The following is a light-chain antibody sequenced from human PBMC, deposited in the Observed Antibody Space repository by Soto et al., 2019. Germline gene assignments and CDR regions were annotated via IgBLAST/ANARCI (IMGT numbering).Light chain of an antibody. CDR2: ATS. Sequence: DIQMTQSPPSLSASVGDRVTITCRASQGINNYLAWFQQQPGKAPKPLIFATSSLHSGVPSRFSGSGSGTEFTLTITNLQPEDFVAYFCQQYNSYPWTLGQGTKVEV. CDR1: QGINNY. CDR3: QQYNSYPWT. J-gene: IGKJ1*01. V-gene: IGKV1-16*01.